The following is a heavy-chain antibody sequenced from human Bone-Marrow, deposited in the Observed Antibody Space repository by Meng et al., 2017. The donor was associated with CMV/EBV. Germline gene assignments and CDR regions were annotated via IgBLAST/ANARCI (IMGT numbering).Heavy chain of an antibody. CDR2: ISYDGSNK. Sequence: GESLKISCAASGFTFSSYAMSWVRQAPGKGLEWVAVISYDGSNKYYADSVKGRFTISRDNSKNTLYLQMNSLRAEDTAVYYCARKPLRLGELSPFDYWGQGTLVTVSS. D-gene: IGHD3-16*02. V-gene: IGHV3-30*04. CDR1: GFTFSSYA. CDR3: ARKPLRLGELSPFDY. J-gene: IGHJ4*02.